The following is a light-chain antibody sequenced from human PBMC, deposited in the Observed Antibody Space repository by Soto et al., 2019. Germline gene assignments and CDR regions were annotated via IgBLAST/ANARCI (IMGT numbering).Light chain of an antibody. CDR3: SSYTSSSTLVV. CDR2: EVS. CDR1: SSDVGGYNY. Sequence: QSALAQPASVSGSPGQSITISCTGTSSDVGGYNYVSWYQQHPGKAPKLMIFEVSNRPSGVSNRFSGSKSGNTASLTISGLQAADEADYYCSSYTSSSTLVVFGTGTRSPS. J-gene: IGLJ1*01. V-gene: IGLV2-14*01.